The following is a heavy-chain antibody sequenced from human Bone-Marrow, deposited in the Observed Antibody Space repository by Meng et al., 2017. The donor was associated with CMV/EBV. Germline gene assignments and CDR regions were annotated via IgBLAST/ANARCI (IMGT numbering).Heavy chain of an antibody. J-gene: IGHJ4*02. CDR1: GGSVSSNNYY. D-gene: IGHD2/OR15-2a*01. CDR2: IYYTGGT. Sequence: LRLSCTVSGGSVSSNNYYWSWIRQPPGKGLEWIGYIYYTGGTNYNPSLKSRVTISIDTPKNQFSLKLSSVTAADTAVYYCARTEGGMGGNRYFDYWGQGTLVTVSS. V-gene: IGHV4-61*01. CDR3: ARTEGGMGGNRYFDY.